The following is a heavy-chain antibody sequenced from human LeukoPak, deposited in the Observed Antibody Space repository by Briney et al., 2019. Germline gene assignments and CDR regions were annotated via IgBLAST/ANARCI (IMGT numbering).Heavy chain of an antibody. Sequence: ASVTVSCKASGYTFTSYYMHWVRQAPGQGLEWMGIINPSGGSTSYAQKFQGRVTITRDTSASTAYMELSSLRSEDTAVYYCASPQASGGAFDIWGQGTMVTVSS. CDR2: INPSGGST. CDR3: ASPQASGGAFDI. V-gene: IGHV1-46*01. CDR1: GYTFTSYY. D-gene: IGHD3-10*01. J-gene: IGHJ3*02.